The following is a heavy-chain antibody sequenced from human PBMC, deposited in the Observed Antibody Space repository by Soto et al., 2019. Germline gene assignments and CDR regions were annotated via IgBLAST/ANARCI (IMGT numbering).Heavy chain of an antibody. V-gene: IGHV3-74*03. J-gene: IGHJ4*02. CDR1: GFTFSSDW. Sequence: AGGSLRLSCVASGFTFSSDWMHWVRKAPGKGLVWVAHIKSDGSDTKYADSVKGRFTISRDNAKNSLYLQMNSLRAEDTAVYYCARDPEHIGFFDYWGQGTLVTVSS. D-gene: IGHD1-26*01. CDR3: ARDPEHIGFFDY. CDR2: IKSDGSDT.